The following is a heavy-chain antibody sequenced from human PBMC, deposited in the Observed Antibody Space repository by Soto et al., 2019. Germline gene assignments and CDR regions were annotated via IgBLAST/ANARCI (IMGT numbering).Heavy chain of an antibody. CDR1: GDSVSSNSAA. V-gene: IGHV6-1*01. CDR2: TYYRSKWYN. J-gene: IGHJ6*02. CDR3: ASSSLYGMDV. Sequence: PSQTLSLTCAISGDSVSSNSAAWNWIRQSPSRGPEWLGRTYYRSKWYNDYAVSVKSRITINPDTSKNQFSLKVGSVTAADTAVYYCASSSLYGMDVWGQGTTVTVSS.